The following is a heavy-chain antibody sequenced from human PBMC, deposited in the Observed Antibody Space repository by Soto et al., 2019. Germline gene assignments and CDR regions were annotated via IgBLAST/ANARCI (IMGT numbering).Heavy chain of an antibody. CDR3: ARSHDYSGIFGAFDI. Sequence: PGESLKISCKASGYIFTNYWIGWVRQMSGKGLEWMAIIYPSDSDIRYSPSFQGQVTISADKSISTAYLQWNSLKASDTAMYYCARSHDYSGIFGAFDIWGQGTMVTVSS. V-gene: IGHV5-51*01. J-gene: IGHJ3*02. D-gene: IGHD4-4*01. CDR2: IYPSDSDI. CDR1: GYIFTNYW.